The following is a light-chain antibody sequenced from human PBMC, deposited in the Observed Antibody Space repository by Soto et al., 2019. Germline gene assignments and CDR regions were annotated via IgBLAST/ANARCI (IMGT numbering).Light chain of an antibody. Sequence: QMTQSPCSLSAAVGDIVTTTCHASQDISNYLNWYQQKPGKAPKLLIYKASTLKSGVPSRFSGSGSGTEFTLTISSLQPDDFATYYCQHYNSYSEAFGQGTKVDIK. CDR1: QDISNY. CDR2: KAS. V-gene: IGKV1-5*03. CDR3: QHYNSYSEA. J-gene: IGKJ1*01.